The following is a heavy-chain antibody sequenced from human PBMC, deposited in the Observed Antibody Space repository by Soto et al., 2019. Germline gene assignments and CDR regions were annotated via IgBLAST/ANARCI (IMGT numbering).Heavy chain of an antibody. J-gene: IGHJ5*02. Sequence: SETLSLTCAVYGGSFSDHYWSWIRQYPGKGLEWIAEINHRGSTNYNPSLKSRVTISRDNAKNSLYLQMNSLRAEDTAVHYCARGDSSSWYFFPNPTFDPWGQGTLVTVSS. CDR1: GGSFSDHY. V-gene: IGHV4-34*01. CDR2: INHRGST. D-gene: IGHD6-13*01. CDR3: ARGDSSSWYFFPNPTFDP.